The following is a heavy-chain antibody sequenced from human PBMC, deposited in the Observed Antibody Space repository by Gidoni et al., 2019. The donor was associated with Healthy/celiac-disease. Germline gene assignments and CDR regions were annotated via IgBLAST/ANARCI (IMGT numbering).Heavy chain of an antibody. J-gene: IGHJ4*02. CDR2: INHSGST. CDR3: ARGRWLPHGNRYYFDY. D-gene: IGHD4-17*01. V-gene: IGHV4-34*01. CDR1: GGSFSGYY. Sequence: QVQLQQWGAGLLKPSETLSLTCAVYGGSFSGYYWSWIRQPPGKGLEWIGEINHSGSTNYNPSLKSRVTISVDTSKNQFSLKLSSVTAADTAVYYCARGRWLPHGNRYYFDYWGQGTLVTVSS.